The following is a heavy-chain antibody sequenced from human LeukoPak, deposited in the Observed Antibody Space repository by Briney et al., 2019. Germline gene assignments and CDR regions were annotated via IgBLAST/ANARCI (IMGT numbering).Heavy chain of an antibody. CDR2: IYPDGRT. CDR3: ARTNPVYGDYDY. Sequence: GGSLRLSCAVSGFTVTDNYMSWVRQAPGKGLQWVSVIYPDGRTYYADSMKGRFTISRDISRKTLLLQMNSLRPDDTAVHYCARTNPVYGDYDYWGQGTLVTVSS. D-gene: IGHD4-17*01. J-gene: IGHJ4*02. CDR1: GFTVTDNY. V-gene: IGHV3-53*01.